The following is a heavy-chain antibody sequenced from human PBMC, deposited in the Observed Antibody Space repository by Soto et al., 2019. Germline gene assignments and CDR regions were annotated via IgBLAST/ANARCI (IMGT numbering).Heavy chain of an antibody. CDR1: GGTFSSYA. D-gene: IGHD3-22*01. J-gene: IGHJ3*02. CDR3: ARDLDYDSSEGCAFDI. CDR2: IIPIFGTA. Sequence: QVQLVQSGAEVKKPGSSVKVSCKASGGTFSSYAISWVRQAPGQGLEWMGGIIPIFGTANYAQKFQGRVTITADESTSTAYMELSSLRSEGTAVYYCARDLDYDSSEGCAFDIWGQGTMVTVSS. V-gene: IGHV1-69*12.